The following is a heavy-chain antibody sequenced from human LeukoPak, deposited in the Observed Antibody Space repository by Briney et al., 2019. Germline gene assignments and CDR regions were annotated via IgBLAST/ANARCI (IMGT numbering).Heavy chain of an antibody. J-gene: IGHJ4*02. D-gene: IGHD3-10*01. Sequence: GASVKVSCKASGYTFTSYGISWVRQAPGQGLEWMGWISAYNGNTNYAQKFQGRVTITADESTSTAYMELSSLRSEDTAVYYCARPMVRGVPISGYDYWGQGTLVTVSS. CDR1: GYTFTSYG. CDR2: ISAYNGNT. CDR3: ARPMVRGVPISGYDY. V-gene: IGHV1-18*01.